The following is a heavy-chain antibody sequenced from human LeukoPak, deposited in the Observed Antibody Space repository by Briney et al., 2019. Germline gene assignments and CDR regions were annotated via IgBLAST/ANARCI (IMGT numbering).Heavy chain of an antibody. J-gene: IGHJ4*02. CDR3: AKDRDGYNPLYFDY. V-gene: IGHV3-13*01. CDR1: GFTFSNYD. CDR2: IGKAGDT. Sequence: PGGSLRLSCTASGFTFSNYDMHWVRQVPGEGLEWVSGIGKAGDTHYPGSVKGRFTISRDNSKNSLYLQMNSLRTEDTALYYCAKDRDGYNPLYFDYWGQGTLVTVSS. D-gene: IGHD5-24*01.